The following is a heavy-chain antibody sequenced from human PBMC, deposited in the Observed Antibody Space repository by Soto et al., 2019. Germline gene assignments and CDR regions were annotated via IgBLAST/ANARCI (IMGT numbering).Heavy chain of an antibody. CDR2: INPYNGNT. Sequence: QVQLVQSGAEVKKPGASVKVSCKASGYTFTSYGISWVRQAPGQGLEWMGWINPYNGNTKYAQKLQGRVTMTTDTATSTAYMDLRSLRVDDTAVYYCASDAAVGLFDYWGQGTLVTVSS. V-gene: IGHV1-18*01. CDR3: ASDAAVGLFDY. J-gene: IGHJ4*02. D-gene: IGHD1-26*01. CDR1: GYTFTSYG.